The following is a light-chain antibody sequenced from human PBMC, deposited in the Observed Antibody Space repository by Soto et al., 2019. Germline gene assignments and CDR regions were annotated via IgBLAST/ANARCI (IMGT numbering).Light chain of an antibody. CDR2: GAS. Sequence: EIERTQSPATLSLAPGERVTLSCRASVSVSTNLAWYQQKAGQAPRRLIYGASTRATGIPARFSGSGSGTDFTLTISRLEPEDFAVYYCQHYVTSLTTFGQGTKVDI. J-gene: IGKJ1*01. V-gene: IGKV3-15*01. CDR3: QHYVTSLTT. CDR1: VSVSTN.